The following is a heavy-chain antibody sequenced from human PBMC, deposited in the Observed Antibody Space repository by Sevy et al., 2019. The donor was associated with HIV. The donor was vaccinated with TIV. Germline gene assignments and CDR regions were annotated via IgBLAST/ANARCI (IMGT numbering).Heavy chain of an antibody. CDR2: IHYRGST. CDR1: GASVRSGNYY. CDR3: ARVSTMVEEVTYFFDD. J-gene: IGHJ4*02. V-gene: IGHV4-61*01. Sequence: WETLSLTCGVSGASVRSGNYYWSWIRQAPGKGLEWIGYIHYRGSTNYTPSLKSRVTISVDTSKNQFSLRLISVTDAVTAVYYCARVSTMVEEVTYFFDDWGQGTLVTVSS. D-gene: IGHD3-10*01.